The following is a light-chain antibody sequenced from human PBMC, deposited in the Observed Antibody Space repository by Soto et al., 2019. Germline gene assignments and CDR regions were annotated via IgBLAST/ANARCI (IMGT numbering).Light chain of an antibody. CDR2: GAS. Sequence: EIAMTQSPATLSLSPGERAALSCRASQSINSELAWYQQKPGQPPRLLIYGASTRATGVLARFTGSESGSDFTLTISGLQSEDFAVYYCQQGHNWPLTFGQGTRLEL. V-gene: IGKV3-15*01. CDR1: QSINSE. J-gene: IGKJ2*01. CDR3: QQGHNWPLT.